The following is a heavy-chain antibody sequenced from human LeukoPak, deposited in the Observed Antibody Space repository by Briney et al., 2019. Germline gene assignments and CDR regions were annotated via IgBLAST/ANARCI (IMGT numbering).Heavy chain of an antibody. CDR2: ISGSGGST. D-gene: IGHD5-18*01. J-gene: IGHJ4*02. CDR3: AKDRPKGGYSYGLHVEGVDY. CDR1: GFTFSSYA. V-gene: IGHV3-23*01. Sequence: GGSLRLSCAASGFTFSSYAMSWVRQAPGKGLEWVSAISGSGGSTYYADSVKGRFTISRDNSKNTLYLQMNSLRAEDTAVYYCAKDRPKGGYSYGLHVEGVDYWGQGTLVTVSS.